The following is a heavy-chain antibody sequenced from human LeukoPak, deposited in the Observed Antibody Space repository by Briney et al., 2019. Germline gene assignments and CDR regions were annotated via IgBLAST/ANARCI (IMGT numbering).Heavy chain of an antibody. D-gene: IGHD6-13*01. CDR2: ISVSATT. CDR3: ALSGGSDWYGLEC. Sequence: PGGTLRPSCAASGFTFSSYAMSWVRQAPGKGLEWISAISVSATTYYADSVKGRFTIPRDNSKNTLYLQMNSPRAEDTALCYCALSGGSDWYGLECWGQGTLVTVSS. J-gene: IGHJ4*02. V-gene: IGHV3-23*01. CDR1: GFTFSSYA.